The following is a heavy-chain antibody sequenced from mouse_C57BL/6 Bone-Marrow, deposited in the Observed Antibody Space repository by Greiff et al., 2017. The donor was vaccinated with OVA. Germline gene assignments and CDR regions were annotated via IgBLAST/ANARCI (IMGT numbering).Heavy chain of an antibody. D-gene: IGHD2-2*01. V-gene: IGHV1-53*01. CDR3: ASSPVLVRGFDY. CDR2: INPSNGGT. J-gene: IGHJ2*01. Sequence: QVQLQQPGTELVKPGASVKLSCKASGYTFTSYWMHWVKQRPGQGLEWIGNINPSNGGTNYNEKFKSKATLPVDKYSSTAYMQLSSLTSEDSAVDYCASSPVLVRGFDYWGQGTTLTVSS. CDR1: GYTFTSYW.